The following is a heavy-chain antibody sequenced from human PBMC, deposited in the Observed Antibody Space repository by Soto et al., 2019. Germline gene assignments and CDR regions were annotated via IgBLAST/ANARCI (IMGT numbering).Heavy chain of an antibody. Sequence: PGESLKISCKGSGDSFSNKWIGWVRQMPGKGLEWMGIIHPDDSDSRYTPSFQGQVTISADRSISTTYLQWATLKASDTATYYCARLSGYSSGYYYGIDVWGQGTTVTAP. V-gene: IGHV5-51*01. CDR3: ARLSGYSSGYYYGIDV. CDR1: GDSFSNKW. J-gene: IGHJ6*02. D-gene: IGHD5-12*01. CDR2: IHPDDSDS.